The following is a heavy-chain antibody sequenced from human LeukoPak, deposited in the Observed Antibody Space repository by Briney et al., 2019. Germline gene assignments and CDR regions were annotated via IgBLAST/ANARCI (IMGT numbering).Heavy chain of an antibody. V-gene: IGHV1-69*04. D-gene: IGHD3-22*01. CDR1: VGTFSSYA. Sequence: SVKVSCKASVGTFSSYAISWVRQAPGQGLEWMGRIIAIFGIANYAQKFQGRVTITAHKSTSTAYMELSSLRSEDTAVYYCATDPNYYDSRPPPLDSWGQGTLVTVSS. J-gene: IGHJ4*02. CDR2: IIAIFGIA. CDR3: ATDPNYYDSRPPPLDS.